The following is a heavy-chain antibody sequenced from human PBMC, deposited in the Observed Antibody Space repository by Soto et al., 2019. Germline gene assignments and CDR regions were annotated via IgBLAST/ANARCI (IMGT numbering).Heavy chain of an antibody. J-gene: IGHJ3*01. CDR1: GGSISSGDYY. CDR3: AFPGSRDGYNRGGGIDFDF. D-gene: IGHD5-12*01. Sequence: SETLSLTCTVSGGSISSGDYYWSWIRQPPGKGLEWFGYIYYSGSTYYNPSLKCRVTMSVDTSKNQFSLKLSSLTAADTALYYCAFPGSRDGYNRGGGIDFDFWVQLTMGTVSS. V-gene: IGHV4-30-4*01. CDR2: IYYSGST.